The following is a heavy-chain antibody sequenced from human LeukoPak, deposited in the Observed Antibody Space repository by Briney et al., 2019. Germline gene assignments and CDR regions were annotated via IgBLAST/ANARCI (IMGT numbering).Heavy chain of an antibody. CDR2: INHRGNT. J-gene: IGHJ3*02. CDR3: ARGRFYFFDI. V-gene: IGHV4-34*01. CDR1: GGSLRDYS. D-gene: IGHD2/OR15-2a*01. Sequence: SETLSLTCGIYGGSLRDYSWTWIRQPPGQGLEWIGEINHRGNTNFNPSLKSRVTISVDTSKNQFSLKLTSVTAADTALYFCARGRFYFFDIWGQGTLVTVSS.